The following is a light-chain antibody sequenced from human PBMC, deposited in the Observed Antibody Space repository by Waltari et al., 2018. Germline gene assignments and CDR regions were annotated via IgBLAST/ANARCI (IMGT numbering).Light chain of an antibody. J-gene: IGLJ3*02. CDR3: QSYDTSLSVV. CDR1: GSNIGAGYD. V-gene: IGLV1-40*01. CDR2: GST. Sequence: QSVLTQPPSVSGAPGQRVTISCTGRGSNIGAGYDVHWYQQLPRAAPNPLIYGSTSRPLGVPARFFGSTSGTSASLAITGLQAEDEADYYCQSYDTSLSVVFGGGTKLTVL.